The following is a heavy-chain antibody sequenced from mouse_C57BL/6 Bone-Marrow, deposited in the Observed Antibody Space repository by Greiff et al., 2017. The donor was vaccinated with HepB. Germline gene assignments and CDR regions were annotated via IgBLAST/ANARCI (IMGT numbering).Heavy chain of an antibody. Sequence: VQLQQPGAELVRPGSSVKLSCKASGYTFTSYWMDWVKQRPGQGLEWIGNIYPSDSETHYNQKFKDKATLTVYKSSSTAYMQLSSLTSEDSAVYYCARSITTVVAGDYFDYWGQGTTLTVSS. CDR2: IYPSDSET. V-gene: IGHV1-61*01. CDR1: GYTFTSYW. D-gene: IGHD1-1*01. CDR3: ARSITTVVAGDYFDY. J-gene: IGHJ2*01.